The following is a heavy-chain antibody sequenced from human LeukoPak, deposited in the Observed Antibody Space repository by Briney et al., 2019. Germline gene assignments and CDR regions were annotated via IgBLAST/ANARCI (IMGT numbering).Heavy chain of an antibody. V-gene: IGHV1-24*01. Sequence: ASVKVSCKVSGYTLTELSMHWVRQAPGKGLEWMGGFDPEDGETIYAQKFQGRVTMTEDTSTDTAYMELSSLRSGDTAVYYCARFAVHRRLAVAGQFGLDYWGQGTLVTVSS. CDR3: ARFAVHRRLAVAGQFGLDY. CDR1: GYTLTELS. CDR2: FDPEDGET. J-gene: IGHJ4*02. D-gene: IGHD6-19*01.